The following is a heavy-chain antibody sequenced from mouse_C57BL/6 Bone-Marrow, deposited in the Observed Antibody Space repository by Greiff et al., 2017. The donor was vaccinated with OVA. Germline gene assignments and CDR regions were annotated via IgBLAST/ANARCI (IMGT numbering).Heavy chain of an antibody. CDR3: TRCGICSNWWYFDV. J-gene: IGHJ1*03. CDR1: GYTFTDYE. CDR2: IDPETGGT. Sequence: VQLQESGAELVRPGASVTLSCKASGYTFTDYEMHWVKQTPVQGLEWIGAIDPETGGTAYNQKFKGKAILTADNSSSTAYMELRSLTSEDSAVYYCTRCGICSNWWYFDVWGTGTTVTVSA. V-gene: IGHV1-15*01. D-gene: IGHD2-5*01.